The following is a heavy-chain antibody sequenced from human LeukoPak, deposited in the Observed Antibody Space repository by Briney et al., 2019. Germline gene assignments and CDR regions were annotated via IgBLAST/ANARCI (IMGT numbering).Heavy chain of an antibody. CDR3: ARIRSGYCSSTSCYTGDVFGEDYYYYYYMDV. CDR1: GGSFSGYY. CDR2: INHSGST. Sequence: SETLSLTCAVYGGSFSGYYWSWIRQPPGKGLEWIGEINHSGSTNYNPSLKSRVTISVDTSKNQFSLKLSSVTAADTAVYYCARIRSGYCSSTSCYTGDVFGEDYYYYYYMDVWGIGTTVTVSS. D-gene: IGHD2-2*02. V-gene: IGHV4-34*01. J-gene: IGHJ6*03.